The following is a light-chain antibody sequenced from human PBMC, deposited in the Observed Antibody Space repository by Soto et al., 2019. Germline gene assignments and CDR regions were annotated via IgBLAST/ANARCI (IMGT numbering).Light chain of an antibody. CDR3: AAWDDSLNGVV. Sequence: QSALTQPPSASGTPGQRVTISCSGSSSNIGENTVNWYQQLPGTAPKLLIYSNNQRPSGVPDRFSGSKSGTSASLAISGLQSEDEADYYCAAWDDSLNGVVFGGGTKLTVL. CDR2: SNN. CDR1: SSNIGENT. V-gene: IGLV1-44*01. J-gene: IGLJ2*01.